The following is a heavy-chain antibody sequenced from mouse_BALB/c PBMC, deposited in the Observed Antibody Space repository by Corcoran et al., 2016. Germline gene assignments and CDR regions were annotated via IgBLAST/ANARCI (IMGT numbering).Heavy chain of an antibody. Sequence: EVQLQQSGAELVKPGASVKLSCTASGFNIKDTYSNWVKQRTEQGLEWIGMIDPANGNTKYDPKFQGKATITADTSSNTAYRQLSILTSEDTAVYYCARWDWYFDVCGAGTTVTVSS. CDR3: ARWDWYFDV. V-gene: IGHV14-3*02. CDR2: IDPANGNT. CDR1: GFNIKDTY. J-gene: IGHJ1*01.